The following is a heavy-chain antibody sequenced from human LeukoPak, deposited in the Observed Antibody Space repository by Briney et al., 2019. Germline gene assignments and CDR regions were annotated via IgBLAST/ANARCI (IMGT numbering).Heavy chain of an antibody. J-gene: IGHJ4*02. V-gene: IGHV4-4*09. CDR1: GGSISSYY. D-gene: IGHD4-23*01. CDR2: IYHSGST. Sequence: SETLSLTCTVSGGSISSYYWSWIRQPPGKGLEWIGYIYHSGSTDYNPSIKSRVTISVDTSKSQFSLKLTSVTAADTAVYYCATLTTVVTAYYFDYWGQGTLVTVSS. CDR3: ATLTTVVTAYYFDY.